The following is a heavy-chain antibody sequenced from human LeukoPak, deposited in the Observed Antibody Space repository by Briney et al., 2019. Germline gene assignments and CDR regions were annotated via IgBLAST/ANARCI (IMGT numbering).Heavy chain of an antibody. Sequence: PGGSLRLSCAASGFTFDDYGMSWVRQAPGKGLEWVSGINWNGDSTGYADSVKGRFTISRDNAKNSLYLQMNSLRAEDTALYYCARGIVATKSLRGYYYMDVWGKGTTVTVSS. CDR2: INWNGDST. V-gene: IGHV3-20*04. J-gene: IGHJ6*03. D-gene: IGHD5-12*01. CDR1: GFTFDDYG. CDR3: ARGIVATKSLRGYYYMDV.